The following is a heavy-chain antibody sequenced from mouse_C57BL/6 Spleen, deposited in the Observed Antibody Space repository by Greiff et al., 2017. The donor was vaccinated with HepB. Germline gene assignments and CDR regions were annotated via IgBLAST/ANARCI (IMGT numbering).Heavy chain of an antibody. J-gene: IGHJ4*01. CDR2: ISYDGSN. D-gene: IGHD1-1*01. V-gene: IGHV3-6*01. CDR1: GYSITSGYY. Sequence: VQLKESGPGLVKPSQSLSLTCSVTGYSITSGYYWNWIRQFPGNKLEWMGYISYDGSNNYNPSLKNRISITRDTSKNQFFLKLNSVTTEDTATYYCARDRYYYGSSPYYAMDYWGQGTSVTVSS. CDR3: ARDRYYYGSSPYYAMDY.